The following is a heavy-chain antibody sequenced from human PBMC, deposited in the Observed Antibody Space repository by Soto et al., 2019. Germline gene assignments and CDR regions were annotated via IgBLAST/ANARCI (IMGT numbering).Heavy chain of an antibody. Sequence: EVQLVESGGGLVQPGGSLKLSCAASGFAFSDSAMHWVRQASGKGLEWIGRIRGKRGNDGTAYAASVKGRFTISSDDSKTTTYLQMNSLKIEDTSVYYCTRLSDWTAVDPLDYWGQGTLVTVSS. CDR1: GFAFSDSA. D-gene: IGHD5-18*01. J-gene: IGHJ4*02. CDR3: TRLSDWTAVDPLDY. CDR2: IRGKRGNDGT. V-gene: IGHV3-73*02.